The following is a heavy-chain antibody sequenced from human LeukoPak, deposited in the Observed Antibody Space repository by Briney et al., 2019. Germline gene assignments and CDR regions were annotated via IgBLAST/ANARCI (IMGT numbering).Heavy chain of an antibody. J-gene: IGHJ4*02. Sequence: GSLRLSCAASGFTFSSYAMHWVRQAPGKGLEWVALIPYDGSNKYYADSVKGRFTVSRDNSKNTLYLQMNSLRAEDTAVYYCARADYGADYWGQGTLVTVSS. D-gene: IGHD4-17*01. CDR1: GFTFSSYA. V-gene: IGHV3-30*04. CDR2: IPYDGSNK. CDR3: ARADYGADY.